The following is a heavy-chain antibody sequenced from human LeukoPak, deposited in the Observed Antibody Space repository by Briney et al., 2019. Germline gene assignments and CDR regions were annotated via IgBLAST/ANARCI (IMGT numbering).Heavy chain of an antibody. D-gene: IGHD3-22*01. CDR3: AKSYYDSSGYYYSWRFFSNYYYYGMDV. V-gene: IGHV3-30*18. CDR1: GFTFSSYG. CDR2: ISYDGSNK. J-gene: IGHJ6*02. Sequence: GRSLRLSCAASGFTFSSYGMHWVRQAPGKGLEWVAVISYDGSNKYYADSVKGRFTISRDNSKNTLYLQMNSLRAEDTAVYYCAKSYYDSSGYYYSWRFFSNYYYYGMDVWGQGTTVTVSS.